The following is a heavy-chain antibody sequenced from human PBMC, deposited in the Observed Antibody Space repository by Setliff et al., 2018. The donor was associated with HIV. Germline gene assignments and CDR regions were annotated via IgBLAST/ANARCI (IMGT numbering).Heavy chain of an antibody. CDR1: GFTFSSYA. V-gene: IGHV3-7*01. CDR3: ARDVLAYYYDSSGYSYFDY. D-gene: IGHD3-22*01. Sequence: PGGSLRLSCAASGFTFSSYAMNWVRQAPGKGLEWVANIKEDGSEKYYVDSVKGRFTISRDNAKNSLYLQMNSLRAEDTAVYYCARDVLAYYYDSSGYSYFDYWGQGTLVTVSS. CDR2: IKEDGSEK. J-gene: IGHJ4*02.